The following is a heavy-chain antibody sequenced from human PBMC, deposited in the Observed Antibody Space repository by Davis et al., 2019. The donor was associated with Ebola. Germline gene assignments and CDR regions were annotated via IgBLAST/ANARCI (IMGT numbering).Heavy chain of an antibody. D-gene: IGHD2-8*02. V-gene: IGHV3-48*02. Sequence: PGGSLRLSCAASGFTFTRYGMYWVRQAPGKGLEWLSYIGNNNDHLNYAESVKGRFISRDNAEDSLSLHMSDLRDDDTAVYYCARRIILTSRGGVDVWGQGTTVIVSS. CDR3: ARRIILTSRGGVDV. J-gene: IGHJ6*02. CDR2: IGNNNDHL. CDR1: GFTFTRYG.